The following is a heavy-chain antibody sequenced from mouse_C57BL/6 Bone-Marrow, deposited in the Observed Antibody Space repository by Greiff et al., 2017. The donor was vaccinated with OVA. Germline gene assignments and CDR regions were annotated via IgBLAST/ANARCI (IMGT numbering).Heavy chain of an antibody. CDR3: AIEYYGSSPYWYFDV. CDR2: IDPNSGGT. Sequence: QVQLQQPGAELVKPGASVKLSCKASGYTFTSYWMHWVKQRPGRGLEWIGRIDPNSGGTKYNEKFKSKATLTVDKPSSTAYMQLSSLTSEDSAVYYCAIEYYGSSPYWYFDVWGTGTTVTVSS. D-gene: IGHD1-1*01. CDR1: GYTFTSYW. V-gene: IGHV1-72*01. J-gene: IGHJ1*03.